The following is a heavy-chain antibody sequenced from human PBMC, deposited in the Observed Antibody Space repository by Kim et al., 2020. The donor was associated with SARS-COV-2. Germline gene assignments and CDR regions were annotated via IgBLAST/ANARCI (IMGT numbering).Heavy chain of an antibody. Sequence: SVKVSCKASGGTFSSYAISWVRQAPGQGLEWMGGIIPIFGTANYAQKFQGRVTITADESTSTAYMELSSLRSEDTAVYYCARDRTIAAGAYYYGGMDVWGQVTTVTASS. CDR2: IIPIFGTA. J-gene: IGHJ6*02. CDR1: GGTFSSYA. V-gene: IGHV1-69*13. CDR3: ARDRTIAAGAYYYGGMDV. D-gene: IGHD6-13*01.